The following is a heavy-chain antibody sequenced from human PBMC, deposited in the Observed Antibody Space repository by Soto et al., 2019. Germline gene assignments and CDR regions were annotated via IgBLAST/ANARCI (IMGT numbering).Heavy chain of an antibody. V-gene: IGHV3-74*01. CDR3: PTVGGYNWFDS. Sequence: VQLVQSGGGLVQPGGSLRLSCAASGLTFSTYWMHWVRQAPGKGLVWVSRINTDGSSTNYADSVKGRFTISRDNAKNTMHLQVHSLTVEDTAVYYGPTVGGYNWFDSWGQGTLVTVSS. CDR1: GLTFSTYW. J-gene: IGHJ5*01. CDR2: INTDGSST.